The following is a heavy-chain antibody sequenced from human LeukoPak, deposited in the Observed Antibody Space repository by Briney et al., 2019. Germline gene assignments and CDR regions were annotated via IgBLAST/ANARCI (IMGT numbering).Heavy chain of an antibody. V-gene: IGHV1-18*01. CDR1: GYTFTNYG. J-gene: IGHJ6*02. CDR3: ARDSSSVLDV. D-gene: IGHD6-6*01. Sequence: GASVKVSCKASGYTFTNYGISWVRQAPGQGLEWMGWISTYSGNTNYAQKLQGRVTMTTDTSTSTAYMELRSLRSDDTAVYYCARDSSSVLDVWGQGTTVTVSS. CDR2: ISTYSGNT.